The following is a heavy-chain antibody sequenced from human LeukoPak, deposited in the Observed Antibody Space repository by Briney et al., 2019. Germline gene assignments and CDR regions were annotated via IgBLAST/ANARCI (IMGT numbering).Heavy chain of an antibody. V-gene: IGHV4-39*01. D-gene: IGHD6-19*01. Sequence: LETLSLTCTVSGGSIRSSSYYWGWIRQPPGKGLEWIGSIYYSGSTYYNASLKSRGTISVDTSKNQFSLKLNSVTAADTAVYFCARQVVAVAGTGYFDYWGQGTLVTVSS. J-gene: IGHJ4*02. CDR2: IYYSGST. CDR1: GGSIRSSSYY. CDR3: ARQVVAVAGTGYFDY.